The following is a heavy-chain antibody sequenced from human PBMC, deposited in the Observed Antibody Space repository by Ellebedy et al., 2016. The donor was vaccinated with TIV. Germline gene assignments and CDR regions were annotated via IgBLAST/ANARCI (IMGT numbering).Heavy chain of an antibody. CDR2: IIPIFGTA. J-gene: IGHJ4*02. Sequence: SVKVSXXASGGTFSSYAISWVRQAPGQGLEWMGGIIPIFGTANYAQKFQGRVTITADESTSTAYIELSRLRSDDAAVYYCARAPMTPPGVVGAGAWAYWGQGTLVTVSS. CDR3: ARAPMTPPGVVGAGAWAY. V-gene: IGHV1-69*13. D-gene: IGHD2-15*01. CDR1: GGTFSSYA.